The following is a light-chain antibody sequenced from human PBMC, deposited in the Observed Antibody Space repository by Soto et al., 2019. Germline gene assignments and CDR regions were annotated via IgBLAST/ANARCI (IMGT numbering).Light chain of an antibody. CDR1: ESISSW. CDR3: QQYNSYSLT. CDR2: KAS. J-gene: IGKJ4*01. V-gene: IGKV1-5*03. Sequence: DIQMTQSPSTLSASVGDRVTITCRASESISSWLAWYQQKPGKAPKLLIYKASILESGFPSRFSGSGSGTEFTLTISSLQPDDFATYYCQQYNSYSLTFGGGTKVEIK.